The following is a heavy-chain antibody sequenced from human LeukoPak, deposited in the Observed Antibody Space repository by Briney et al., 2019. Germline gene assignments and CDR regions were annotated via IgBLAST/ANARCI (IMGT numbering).Heavy chain of an antibody. V-gene: IGHV3-23*01. Sequence: PGGSLRLSCAASGFTFSSYAMSWVRQAPGKGLEWVSAISGSGGSTYYADSVKGRFTISRDNSKNTLYLQMNSLRAEDTAVYYCAKDYITIFGVVGGAFDIWGQGTMVTVSS. J-gene: IGHJ3*02. CDR3: AKDYITIFGVVGGAFDI. CDR2: ISGSGGST. CDR1: GFTFSSYA. D-gene: IGHD3-3*01.